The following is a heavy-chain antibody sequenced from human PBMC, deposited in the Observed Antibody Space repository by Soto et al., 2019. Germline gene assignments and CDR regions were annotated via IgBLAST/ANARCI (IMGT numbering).Heavy chain of an antibody. CDR1: GGSISSGGYY. J-gene: IGHJ5*02. Sequence: QVQLQESGPGLVKPSQTLSLTCTVSGGSISSGGYYWSWIRQHPGKGLEWIGYIYYSGSTYYTPSLNNRVTISVDTSKNQFSLKLSSVTAADTAVYYWAGGNSYLWFGPWGQGTLVTVCS. V-gene: IGHV4-31*03. D-gene: IGHD5-18*01. CDR2: IYYSGST. CDR3: AGGNSYLWFGP.